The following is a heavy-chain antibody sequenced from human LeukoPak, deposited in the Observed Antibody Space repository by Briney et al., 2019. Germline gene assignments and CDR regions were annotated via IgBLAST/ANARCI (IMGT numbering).Heavy chain of an antibody. V-gene: IGHV3-53*01. CDR1: GFNVGRNY. CDR3: ATADSSGATYFDY. J-gene: IGHJ4*02. Sequence: GGSLRLSCAASGFNVGRNYMSWVRQAPGKGLECVSITYSGGSTYYADSVKGRFTISRDNSKNTVHLQINSLRAEDTAVYYCATADSSGATYFDYWGQGTLVTVSS. CDR2: TYSGGST. D-gene: IGHD3-22*01.